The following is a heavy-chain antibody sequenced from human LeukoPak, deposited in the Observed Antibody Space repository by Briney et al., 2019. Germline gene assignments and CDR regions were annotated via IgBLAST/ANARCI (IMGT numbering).Heavy chain of an antibody. CDR2: IYWSDDK. Sequence: SGPTLVKPTQTLXLTCAFSGFSLSTTGVAVGWIRQPPGKALEWLALIYWSDDKRYSPSLKSRLTITKDTSKNQVVLTVTNMDPVDTATYYCAHRGGGSFDYWGQGTLVTVSS. V-gene: IGHV2-5*01. D-gene: IGHD5-12*01. CDR3: AHRGGGSFDY. J-gene: IGHJ4*02. CDR1: GFSLSTTGVA.